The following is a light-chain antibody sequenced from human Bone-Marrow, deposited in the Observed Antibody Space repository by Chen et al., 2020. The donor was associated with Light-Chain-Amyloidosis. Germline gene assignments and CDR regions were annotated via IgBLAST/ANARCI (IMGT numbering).Light chain of an antibody. CDR1: NIGSTG. CDR2: DDS. Sequence: SHVLTQPSSGPLAPVQPATIACGGNNIGSTGVHWYQQPPGQAPLLVVYDDSDRPSGIPERLSGSNSGNTATLTISRVEAGDEADYYCQVWDRSSDRPVFGGGTKLTVL. V-gene: IGLV3-21*02. J-gene: IGLJ3*02. CDR3: QVWDRSSDRPV.